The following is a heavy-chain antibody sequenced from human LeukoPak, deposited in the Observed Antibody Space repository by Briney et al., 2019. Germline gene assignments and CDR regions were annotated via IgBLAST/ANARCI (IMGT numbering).Heavy chain of an antibody. CDR1: GYTFTSYG. CDR3: ARRVGSGSMHGEYFQH. J-gene: IGHJ1*01. CDR2: ISAYNGNT. V-gene: IGHV1-18*01. Sequence: ASVKVSCKASGYTFTSYGISWVRQAPGQGLEWMGWISAYNGNTNYAQKLQGRVTTTTDTSTSTAYMELRSLRSDDTAVYYCARRVGSGSMHGEYFQHWGQGTLVTVSS. D-gene: IGHD3-10*01.